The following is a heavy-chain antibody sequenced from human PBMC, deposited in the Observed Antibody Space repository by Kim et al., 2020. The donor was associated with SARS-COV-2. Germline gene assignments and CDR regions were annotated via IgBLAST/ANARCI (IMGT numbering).Heavy chain of an antibody. CDR2: IYYSGST. J-gene: IGHJ4*02. CDR1: GGSISSYY. V-gene: IGHV4-59*13. CDR3: ARGGAAPSVD. D-gene: IGHD1-26*01. Sequence: SETLSLTCTVSGGSISSYYWSWIRQPPGKGLEWIGYIYYSGSTNYNPSLKSRVTISVDTSKNQFSLKLSSVTAADTAVYYCARGGAAPSVDWGQGTLVTVSS.